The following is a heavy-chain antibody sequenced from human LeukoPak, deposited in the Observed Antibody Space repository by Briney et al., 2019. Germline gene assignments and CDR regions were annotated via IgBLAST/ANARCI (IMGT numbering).Heavy chain of an antibody. CDR3: ARSPDYGDGY. CDR2: INPNSGGT. CDR1: GYTYTGYY. V-gene: IGHV1-2*06. Sequence: ASVKVSCKASGYTYTGYYMHWVRQAPGQGLEWMGRINPNSGGTNYAQKFQGRDTMTRDTSISTAYMELSRLRSDDTAVYYCARSPDYGDGYWGQGTLVTVSS. J-gene: IGHJ4*02. D-gene: IGHD4-17*01.